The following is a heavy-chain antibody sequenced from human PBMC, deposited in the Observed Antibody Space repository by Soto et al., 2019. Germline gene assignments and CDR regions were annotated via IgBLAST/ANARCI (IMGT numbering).Heavy chain of an antibody. CDR3: ASTVVVPAAREAFDI. CDR2: ISSSSSYI. J-gene: IGHJ3*02. D-gene: IGHD2-2*01. CDR1: GFTFSSYS. V-gene: IGHV3-21*01. Sequence: VQLVESGGGLVKPGGSLRLSCAASGFTFSSYSVTWVRQAPGKGLEWVSSISSSSSYIYYADSVKGRFTISRDNAKNSLYLQMNSLRAEDTALYYCASTVVVPAAREAFDIWGQGTMVTVSS.